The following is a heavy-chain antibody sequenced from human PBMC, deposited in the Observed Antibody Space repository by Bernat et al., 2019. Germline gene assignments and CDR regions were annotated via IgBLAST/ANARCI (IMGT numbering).Heavy chain of an antibody. Sequence: EVQLVESGGGLVQPGRSLRLSCTASGFTFGDYAMSWFRQAPGKGLEWVGFIRSKAYGGTTEYAASVKDRFTISRDDSKSIAYLQMNGLKTEDTAVYYCARDLFWSGYYIAPGNGMDVWGQGTTVTVSS. V-gene: IGHV3-49*03. CDR3: ARDLFWSGYYIAPGNGMDV. J-gene: IGHJ6*02. CDR2: IRSKAYGGTT. CDR1: GFTFGDYA. D-gene: IGHD3-3*01.